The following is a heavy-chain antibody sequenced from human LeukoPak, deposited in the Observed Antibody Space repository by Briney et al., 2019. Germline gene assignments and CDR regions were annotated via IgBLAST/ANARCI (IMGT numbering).Heavy chain of an antibody. CDR1: GYTFTSYA. CDR2: INPNSGGT. Sequence: ASVKVSCKASGYTFTSYAMHWVRQAPGQRLEWMGWINPNSGGTNYAQKFQGRVTMTRDTSISTAYMELSRLRSDGTAVYYCARDPYPLYNYGSQVALGWFDPWGQGTLVTVSS. CDR3: ARDPYPLYNYGSQVALGWFDP. J-gene: IGHJ5*02. D-gene: IGHD1-20*01. V-gene: IGHV1-2*02.